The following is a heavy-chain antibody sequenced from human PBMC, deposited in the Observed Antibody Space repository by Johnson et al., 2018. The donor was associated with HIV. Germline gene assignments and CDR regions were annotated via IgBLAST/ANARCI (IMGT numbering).Heavy chain of an antibody. CDR2: IKQDGSEK. Sequence: VQLVESGGGLVQPGGSLRLSCAASGFTFSSYWMSWVRQAPGKGLEWVANIKQDGSEKYYADSVKGRFTISRDNSKNTLYLQMNSLRAEDTAVYYCASDNGGTKDAFDMWGQGTMVTVSS. V-gene: IGHV3-7*03. CDR3: ASDNGGTKDAFDM. D-gene: IGHD3-10*01. J-gene: IGHJ3*02. CDR1: GFTFSSYW.